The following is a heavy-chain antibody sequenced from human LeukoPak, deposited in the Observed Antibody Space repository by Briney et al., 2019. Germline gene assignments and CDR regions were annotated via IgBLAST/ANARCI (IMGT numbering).Heavy chain of an antibody. V-gene: IGHV1-69*05. CDR3: ARVHTRRGYSYGPADY. CDR1: GGTFSSYA. Sequence: SVKVSCKASGGTFSSYATSWVRQAPGQGLEWMGGIIPIFGTANYAQKFQGRVTITTDESTSTAYMELSSLRSEDTAVYYCARVHTRRGYSYGPADYWGQGTLVTVSS. CDR2: IIPIFGTA. D-gene: IGHD5-18*01. J-gene: IGHJ4*02.